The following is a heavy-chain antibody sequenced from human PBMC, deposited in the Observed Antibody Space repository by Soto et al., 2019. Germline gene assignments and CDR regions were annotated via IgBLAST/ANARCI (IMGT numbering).Heavy chain of an antibody. D-gene: IGHD1-26*01. CDR3: ARARETNPFGP. CDR1: GYTFTSYY. V-gene: IGHV1-46*01. Sequence: ASVKVSCMASGYTFTSYYMHWVRPAPGQGLDWMGIINPSGCSTSFAQKFKGRVTMTRDTSTNTVYMELSSQRSGETAGYYFARARETNPFGPWGQRTLGTVSS. CDR2: INPSGCST. J-gene: IGHJ5*02.